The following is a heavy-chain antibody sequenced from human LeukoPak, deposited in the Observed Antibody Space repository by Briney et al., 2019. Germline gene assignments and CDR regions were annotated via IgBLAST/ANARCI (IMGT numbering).Heavy chain of an antibody. CDR1: GGSIRSSSYY. CDR3: ARLSATMIVVGEDY. V-gene: IGHV4-39*01. D-gene: IGHD3-22*01. Sequence: PSETLSLTCTVSGGSIRSSSYYWGWIRQAPGKGLEWIGSTYYSGSTYYNPSLKSRVTISADTSKNQLFLKLSSVTAADTAVYFCARLSATMIVVGEDYWGQGTLVTVSS. J-gene: IGHJ4*02. CDR2: TYYSGST.